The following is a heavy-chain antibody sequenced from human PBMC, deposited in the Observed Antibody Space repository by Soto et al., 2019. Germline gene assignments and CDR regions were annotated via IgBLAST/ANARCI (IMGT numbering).Heavy chain of an antibody. CDR3: AKDVCSGGSCYYFDY. Sequence: PGGSLRLSCAASGFTFDDYAMHWVRQAPGKGLEWVSGISWNSGSIGYADSVKGRFTISRDNAKNSLYLQMNSLRAEDTALYYCAKDVCSGGSCYYFDYWGQGPLVTVSS. J-gene: IGHJ4*02. V-gene: IGHV3-9*01. CDR2: ISWNSGSI. D-gene: IGHD2-15*01. CDR1: GFTFDDYA.